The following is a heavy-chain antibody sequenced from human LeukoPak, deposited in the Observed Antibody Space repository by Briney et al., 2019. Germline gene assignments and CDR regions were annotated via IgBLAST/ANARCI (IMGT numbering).Heavy chain of an antibody. CDR1: GYTFTSYG. CDR2: ISAYNGNT. Sequence: ASVKVSCKASGYTFTSYGISWVRQAPGQGLEWMGWISAYNGNTNYAQKLQGRVTMTTDTSTSTAYMELRSLRSDDTAVYYCVRDRPVEMATSDFDYWGQGTLVTVSS. J-gene: IGHJ4*02. D-gene: IGHD5-24*01. CDR3: VRDRPVEMATSDFDY. V-gene: IGHV1-18*01.